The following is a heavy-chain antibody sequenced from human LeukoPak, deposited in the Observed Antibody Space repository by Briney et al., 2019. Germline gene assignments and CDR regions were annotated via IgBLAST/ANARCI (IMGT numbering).Heavy chain of an antibody. CDR2: IHSSGYT. Sequence: SETLSLTCTVSGGSIISNYWSWIRQPPGQGLEWIAYIHSSGYTNYNPSLKSRVTISVDTSKNQFSLKVSSVTAADTAVYYCAKRQDPTSGSYDWFDPWGQGTLVTVSS. D-gene: IGHD1-26*01. V-gene: IGHV4-4*09. CDR1: GGSIISNY. J-gene: IGHJ5*02. CDR3: AKRQDPTSGSYDWFDP.